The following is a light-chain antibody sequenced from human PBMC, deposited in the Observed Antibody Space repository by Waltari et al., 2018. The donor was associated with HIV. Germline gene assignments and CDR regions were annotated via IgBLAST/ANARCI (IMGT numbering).Light chain of an antibody. CDR3: QSTDSSGTYVI. CDR1: TLPTQY. J-gene: IGLJ2*01. CDR2: KDS. Sequence: SYELTQPPSVSVSPGKTARITCSGDTLPTQYAFWYQQKPGQAPVLVMYKDSERPSGIPERFSGSSSGTQVTLTVSGVQAEDEAAYYCQSTDSSGTYVIFGGGTKLTVL. V-gene: IGLV3-25*03.